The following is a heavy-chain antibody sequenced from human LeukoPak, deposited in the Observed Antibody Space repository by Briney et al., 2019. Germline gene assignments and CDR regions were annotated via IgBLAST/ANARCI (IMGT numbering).Heavy chain of an antibody. CDR3: ARDSITFGWFDP. CDR2: MNPNSGNT. D-gene: IGHD3-3*01. V-gene: IGHV1-8*01. J-gene: IGHJ5*02. Sequence: VASVKVSCKASGYTFTSYDINWVRQATGQGLEWMGWMNPNSGNTGYAQKFQGRVTMTRNTSISTAYMELSSLRSEDTAVYYCARDSITFGWFDPWGQGTLVTVSS. CDR1: GYTFTSYD.